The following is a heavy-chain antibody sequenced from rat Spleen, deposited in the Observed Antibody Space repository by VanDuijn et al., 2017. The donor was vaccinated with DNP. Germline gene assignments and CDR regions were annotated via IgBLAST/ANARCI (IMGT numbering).Heavy chain of an antibody. V-gene: IGHV4-2*01. J-gene: IGHJ1*01. D-gene: IGHD1-6*01. Sequence: EVKLVESGGGLVQPGRSLKLSCAASGFNFNDYWMGWVRQAPGKGLEWIGEINKDSSTIIYSPSLKDKFTISRDNAQNTLYLQVSKLGSEDTATYYCTRKYTTDYYWYFDFWGPGTMVTVSS. CDR2: INKDSSTI. CDR3: TRKYTTDYYWYFDF. CDR1: GFNFNDYW.